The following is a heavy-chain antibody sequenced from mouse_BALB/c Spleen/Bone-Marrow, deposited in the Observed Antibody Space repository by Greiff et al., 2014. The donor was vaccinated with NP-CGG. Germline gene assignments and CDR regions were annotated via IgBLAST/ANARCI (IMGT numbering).Heavy chain of an antibody. D-gene: IGHD2-14*01. Sequence: VQLQQSGAELMKPGASVKISCKATGYTFSSYWIEWVKQRPGHGLEWIGEILPGSGTTNYNEKFKGKATFTADTSSNTAYMQLSSLTSEDSAVYYCARGTYRYYSDYWGQGTTLTVSP. CDR3: ARGTYRYYSDY. CDR1: GYTFSSYW. V-gene: IGHV1-9*01. J-gene: IGHJ2*01. CDR2: ILPGSGTT.